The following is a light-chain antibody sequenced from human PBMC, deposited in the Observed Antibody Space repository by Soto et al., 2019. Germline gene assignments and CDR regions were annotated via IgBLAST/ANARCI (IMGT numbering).Light chain of an antibody. J-gene: IGKJ5*01. CDR1: QSVSNNY. V-gene: IGKV3D-20*02. Sequence: EIVLTQSPGTLSLSPGERATLSCRASQSVSNNYLAWYQQKPGQAPRLLIYDASTRAPGIPARFSGRGSGADFTLTISSLEPEDFAVYYCQQRSDSITFGQGTRL. CDR3: QQRSDSIT. CDR2: DAS.